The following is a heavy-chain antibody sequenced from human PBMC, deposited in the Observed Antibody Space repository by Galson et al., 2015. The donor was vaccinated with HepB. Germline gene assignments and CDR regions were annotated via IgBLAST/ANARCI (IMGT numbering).Heavy chain of an antibody. J-gene: IGHJ5*02. CDR2: ISYSGST. V-gene: IGHV4-59*01. CDR1: GGSINSYY. D-gene: IGHD3-3*01. Sequence: SETLSLTCTVSGGSINSYYWSWIRQPPGKGLEWIGYISYSGSTNYNPSLSSRVTMSVDTSKKHFSLKLSSVTAADTAVYYCARDMKVLEWLGGHLDPWGQGTLVTVSS. CDR3: ARDMKVLEWLGGHLDP.